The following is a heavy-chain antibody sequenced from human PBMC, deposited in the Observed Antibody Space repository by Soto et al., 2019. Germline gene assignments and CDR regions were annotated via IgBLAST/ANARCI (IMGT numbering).Heavy chain of an antibody. CDR3: AGGTEWLCPRSYYYGMGF. V-gene: IGHV1-46*01. CDR2: INPSGGST. D-gene: IGHD6-19*01. J-gene: IGHJ6*02. Sequence: ASVKTSCRASGYTFTSYYMHWVRQAPGQGLESIGIINPSGGSTSYAQKFQGTVTMTRDTSTSTVYMELSSLRSEDTAVYYCAGGTEWLCPRSYYYGMGFSGDGTAV. CDR1: GYTFTSYY.